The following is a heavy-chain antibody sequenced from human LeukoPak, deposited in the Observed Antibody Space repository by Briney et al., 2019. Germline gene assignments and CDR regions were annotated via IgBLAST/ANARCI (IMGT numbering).Heavy chain of an antibody. CDR2: IKQDGSEK. CDR3: ARETYYDFWPGRGDDY. J-gene: IGHJ4*02. D-gene: IGHD3-3*01. Sequence: PGGSLRLSCAASGFTFSSYWMSWVRQAPGKGLEWVANIKQDGSEKYYVDSVKGRFTISRDNAKNSLYLQMNSLRAEDTAVYYCARETYYDFWPGRGDDYWGQGTLVTVSS. CDR1: GFTFSSYW. V-gene: IGHV3-7*01.